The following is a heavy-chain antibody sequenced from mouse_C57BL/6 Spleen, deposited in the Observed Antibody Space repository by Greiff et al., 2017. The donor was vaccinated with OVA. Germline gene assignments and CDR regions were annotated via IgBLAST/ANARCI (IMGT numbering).Heavy chain of an antibody. V-gene: IGHV5-4*01. CDR1: GFTFSSYA. CDR3: ARDRITTVVAGYFDY. D-gene: IGHD1-1*01. Sequence: EVKLVESGGGLVKPGGSLKLSCAASGFTFSSYAMSWVRQTPEKRLEWVATISDGGSYTSYPDNVKGRFTISRDNAKNNLNLQMSHLKSEDTAMYYCARDRITTVVAGYFDYWGQGTTLTVSS. J-gene: IGHJ2*01. CDR2: ISDGGSYT.